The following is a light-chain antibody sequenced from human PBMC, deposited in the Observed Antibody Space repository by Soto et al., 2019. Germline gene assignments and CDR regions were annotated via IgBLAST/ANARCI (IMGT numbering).Light chain of an antibody. V-gene: IGLV2-14*01. CDR1: SSDVGGYNS. J-gene: IGLJ1*01. CDR2: DVS. CDR3: CSYTSGSTLHV. Sequence: QSVLTQPASVSGSPGQSITISCTGTSSDVGGYNSVSWYQQHPGKAPKLMIFDVSSRPSGVSNRFSGSKSGNTASLTISGLQAEDEADYYCCSYTSGSTLHVFGTGTKVTVL.